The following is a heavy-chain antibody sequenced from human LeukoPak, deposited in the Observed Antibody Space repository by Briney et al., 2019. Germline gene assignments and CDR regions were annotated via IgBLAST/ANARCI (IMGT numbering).Heavy chain of an antibody. CDR2: IYYSGST. J-gene: IGHJ3*02. Sequence: PSETLSLTCTVSGGSISSSSYYWGWIRQPPGKGLEWSGSIYYSGSTYYNPSLKSRVTISGDTSKHQFSLKLSSVTAADTAVYYCARGGSRDGGYGPDHAFDIWGQGTMVTVSS. D-gene: IGHD5-18*01. CDR3: ARGGSRDGGYGPDHAFDI. V-gene: IGHV4-39*07. CDR1: GGSISSSSYY.